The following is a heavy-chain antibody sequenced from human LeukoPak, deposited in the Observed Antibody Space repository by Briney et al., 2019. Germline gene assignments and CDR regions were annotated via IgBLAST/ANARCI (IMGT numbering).Heavy chain of an antibody. J-gene: IGHJ6*03. Sequence: GGSLRLSCAASGFTVSSNYMSWVRQAPGKGLEWVSVIYSGGSTYYADSVKGRFTISRDNSKNTLYLQMNSLGAEDTAVYYCASRHCSSTSCYSHYYYYMDVWGKGTTVTVSS. V-gene: IGHV3-66*02. CDR2: IYSGGST. CDR1: GFTVSSNY. CDR3: ASRHCSSTSCYSHYYYYMDV. D-gene: IGHD2-2*01.